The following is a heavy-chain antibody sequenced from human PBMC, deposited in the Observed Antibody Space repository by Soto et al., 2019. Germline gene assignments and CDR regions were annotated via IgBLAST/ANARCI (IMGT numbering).Heavy chain of an antibody. Sequence: QVQLVESGGGVVQPGRSLRLSCAASGFTFSSYGMHWVRQAPGKGLEWVAVVSYDGRNQYYPDSVKGRLTISRENFRDTLYLQISSPTAEDTAVYFCARGNGYASAFLDSWGQGTLVTVSS. CDR1: GFTFSSYG. CDR3: ARGNGYASAFLDS. D-gene: IGHD3-16*01. CDR2: VSYDGRNQ. V-gene: IGHV3-30*03. J-gene: IGHJ4*02.